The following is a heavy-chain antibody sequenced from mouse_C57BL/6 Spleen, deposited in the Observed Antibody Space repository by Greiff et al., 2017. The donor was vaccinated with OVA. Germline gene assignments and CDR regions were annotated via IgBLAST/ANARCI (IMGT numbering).Heavy chain of an antibody. Sequence: VKLQESGPGLVQPSQSLSITCTVSGFSLTSYGVHWVRQSPGTGLEWLGVIWSGGSTDYNAAFISRLSISKDNSKSQVFFKMNSLQADDTAIYYCATRDYDGSSGDAMDDWGQGTSVTVAA. J-gene: IGHJ4*01. CDR2: IWSGGST. CDR3: ATRDYDGSSGDAMDD. D-gene: IGHD1-1*01. V-gene: IGHV2-2*01. CDR1: GFSLTSYG.